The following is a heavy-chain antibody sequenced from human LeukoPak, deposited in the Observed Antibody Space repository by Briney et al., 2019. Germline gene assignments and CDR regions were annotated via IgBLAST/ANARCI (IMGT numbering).Heavy chain of an antibody. V-gene: IGHV3-74*01. CDR1: GFTFSHYW. Sequence: GGSRRLSCAASGFTFSHYWRHGVRQAPGKGLVSVSRINSDGSSTNYADSVKGRFTISRGNAKNTLYLQMNSLRPEDTAVYYCARGTMIGEYWGQGTLVTVSS. CDR2: INSDGSST. D-gene: IGHD3-10*02. J-gene: IGHJ4*02. CDR3: ARGTMIGEY.